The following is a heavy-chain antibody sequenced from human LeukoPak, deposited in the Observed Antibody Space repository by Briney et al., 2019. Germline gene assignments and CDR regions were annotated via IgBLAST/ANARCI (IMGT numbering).Heavy chain of an antibody. D-gene: IGHD5-12*01. CDR2: ISSNGGST. V-gene: IGHV3-64D*09. CDR1: GFTFSSYA. J-gene: IGHJ4*02. Sequence: GGSLRLSCSASGFTFSSYAMHWVRQAPGKGLEYVSAISSNGGSTYYADSVKGRFTISRDNSKNTLYLQMSSLRAEDTAVYYCAKDRTAGYDGLVDYWGQGTLVTVSS. CDR3: AKDRTAGYDGLVDY.